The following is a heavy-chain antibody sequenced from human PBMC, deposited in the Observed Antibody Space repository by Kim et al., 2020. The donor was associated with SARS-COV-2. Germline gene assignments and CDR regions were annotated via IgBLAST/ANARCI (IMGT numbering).Heavy chain of an antibody. CDR2: IYYSGST. V-gene: IGHV4-39*02. D-gene: IGHD2-2*01. Sequence: SETLSLTCTVSGGSISSSSYYWGWIRQPPGKGLEWIGSIYYSGSTYYNPSLKSRVTISVDTSKNQFSLKLSSVTAADTAVYYCARDIRGALRGIVVVPAATFDHWGQGTLVTVSS. CDR3: ARDIRGALRGIVVVPAATFDH. J-gene: IGHJ5*02. CDR1: GGSISSSSYY.